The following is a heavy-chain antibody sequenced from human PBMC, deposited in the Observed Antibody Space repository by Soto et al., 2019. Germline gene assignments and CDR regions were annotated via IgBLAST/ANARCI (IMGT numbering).Heavy chain of an antibody. V-gene: IGHV3-23*01. CDR1: GFTFSNNA. Sequence: GGSLRLSCAASGFTFSNNAMNWVRQAPGKGLEWVSGISGTGYGTYYADSVKGRFTISRDSSNNTLYLQMNSLRGEDTAIYYCEQDRQATSHYYYGMDVWGQGTPVTVSS. J-gene: IGHJ6*02. CDR2: ISGTGYGT. CDR3: EQDRQATSHYYYGMDV.